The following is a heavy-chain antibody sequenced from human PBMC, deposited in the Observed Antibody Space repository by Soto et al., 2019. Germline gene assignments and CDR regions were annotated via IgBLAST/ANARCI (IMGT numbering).Heavy chain of an antibody. Sequence: SVKVSCKASGGTFSSYAISWVRQAPGQGLEWMGGIIPIFGTANYAQKFQGRVTITADESTSTAYMELSSLRSEDTAVYYCARDLWGTILVDIEWFDPWGQGTLVTVSS. J-gene: IGHJ5*02. CDR2: IIPIFGTA. D-gene: IGHD3-3*01. V-gene: IGHV1-69*13. CDR1: GGTFSSYA. CDR3: ARDLWGTILVDIEWFDP.